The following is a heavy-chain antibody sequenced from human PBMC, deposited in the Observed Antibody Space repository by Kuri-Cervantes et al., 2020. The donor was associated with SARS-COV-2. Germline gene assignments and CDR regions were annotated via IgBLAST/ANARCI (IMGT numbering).Heavy chain of an antibody. CDR2: ISYDGSDK. D-gene: IGHD6-6*01. J-gene: IGHJ4*02. CDR3: ARSAARPSLDY. Sequence: GESLKISCAASGFTFSNYAIHWVRQAPGKGLEWVALISYDGSDKNYADSVKGRFTISRDNSKNTLYLQMNSLRAEDTAVYYCARSAARPSLDYWGQGTLVTVSS. CDR1: GFTFSNYA. V-gene: IGHV3-30*07.